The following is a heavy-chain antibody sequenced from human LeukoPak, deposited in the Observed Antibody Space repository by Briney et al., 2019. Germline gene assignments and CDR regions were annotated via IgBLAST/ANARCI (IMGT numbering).Heavy chain of an antibody. CDR2: IYYRGSPYSGST. D-gene: IGHD5-12*01. V-gene: IGHV4-39*07. Sequence: PSETLSLTCTVSGASIASSPYYWGWIRQPPGKGLEWIGSIYYRGSPYSGSTSYNPSLESRVTISGDTSMNQFSLMVTSLTAADTAVYYCARYLVGTMEDYWGQGTLVTVSS. CDR1: GASIASSPYY. CDR3: ARYLVGTMEDY. J-gene: IGHJ4*02.